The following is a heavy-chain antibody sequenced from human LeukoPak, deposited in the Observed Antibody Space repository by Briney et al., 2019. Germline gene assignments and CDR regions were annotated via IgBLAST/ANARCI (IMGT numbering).Heavy chain of an antibody. CDR2: INHSGST. CDR3: ASGQYYDLWSCYYVD. Sequence: SETLSLTCAVYGGSFSGYYWSWIRQPPGKGLEWIGEINHSGSTNYNPSLESRVTISVDTSKNHFSLKLSSVTAADTAVYYCASGQYYDLWSCYYVDWGQGTLVTVSA. J-gene: IGHJ4*02. V-gene: IGHV4-34*01. CDR1: GGSFSGYY. D-gene: IGHD3-3*01.